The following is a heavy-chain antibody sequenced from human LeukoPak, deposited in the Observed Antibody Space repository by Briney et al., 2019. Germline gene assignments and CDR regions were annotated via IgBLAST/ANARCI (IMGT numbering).Heavy chain of an antibody. D-gene: IGHD3-3*01. CDR3: ARPPDDFWSGYYPD. V-gene: IGHV1-2*02. CDR2: INPNSGGT. J-gene: IGHJ4*02. Sequence: ASVKVSCKASGYTFTGYYMHWVRQAPGQGLEWMVWINPNSGGTNYAQKFQGRVTMTRDTSISTAYMELSRLRSDDTAVYYCARPPDDFWSGYYPDWGQGTLVTVSS. CDR1: GYTFTGYY.